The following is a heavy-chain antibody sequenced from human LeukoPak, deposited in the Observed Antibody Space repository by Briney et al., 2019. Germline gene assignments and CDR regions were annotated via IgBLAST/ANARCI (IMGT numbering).Heavy chain of an antibody. CDR3: ARDREVLWFGERVFNWFDP. CDR2: ISSSSSYI. J-gene: IGHJ5*02. Sequence: PGGSLRLSCVASGFTFSGYAMSWVRQAPGKGLEWVSSISSSSSYIYYADSVKGRFTISRDNAKNSLYLQMNSLRAEDTAVYYCARDREVLWFGERVFNWFDPWGQGTLVTVSS. D-gene: IGHD3-10*01. V-gene: IGHV3-21*01. CDR1: GFTFSGYA.